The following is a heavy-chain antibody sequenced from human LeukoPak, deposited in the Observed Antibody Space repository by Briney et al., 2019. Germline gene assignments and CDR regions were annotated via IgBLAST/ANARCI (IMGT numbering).Heavy chain of an antibody. D-gene: IGHD6-13*01. CDR1: GGTFSSYA. CDR2: IIPILGIA. V-gene: IGHV1-69*04. CDR3: ARSSDGSWYPPLGAFDI. J-gene: IGHJ3*02. Sequence: VASVKVSCKASGGTFSSYAISWVRQAPGQGLEWMGRIIPILGIANYAQKFQGRVTITADKSTSTAYMELSSLRSEHTAVYYCARSSDGSWYPPLGAFDIWGQGTMVTVSS.